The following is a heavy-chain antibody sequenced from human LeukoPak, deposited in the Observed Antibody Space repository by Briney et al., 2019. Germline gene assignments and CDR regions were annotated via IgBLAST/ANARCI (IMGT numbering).Heavy chain of an antibody. CDR2: IWYDGSNK. Sequence: PGRSLRLSCAASGFTFSSYGMHWVRQAPGKGLEWVAVIWYDGSNKYYADSVKGRFTISRDNSKNTLYLQMNSLRAEDTAVYYCARVRGSGYYSYGAFDIWGQGTMVTVSS. CDR1: GFTFSSYG. J-gene: IGHJ3*02. CDR3: ARVRGSGYYSYGAFDI. D-gene: IGHD3-3*01. V-gene: IGHV3-33*01.